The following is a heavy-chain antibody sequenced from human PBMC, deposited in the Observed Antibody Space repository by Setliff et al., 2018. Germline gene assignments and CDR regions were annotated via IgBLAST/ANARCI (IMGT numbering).Heavy chain of an antibody. Sequence: GASVKVSCKASGYMFKSHGINWMRQAPGQGFEWMGWISTYNGNTKSAQKFQGRFTMTTDTSTSTAYMELRSLRYDDTAVYYCARPFDSGFYHQRDAYDGLNYYGMDVWGQGTTVTVSS. J-gene: IGHJ6*01. D-gene: IGHD5-12*01. CDR3: ARPFDSGFYHQRDAYDGLNYYGMDV. CDR1: GYMFKSHG. V-gene: IGHV1-18*04. CDR2: ISTYNGNT.